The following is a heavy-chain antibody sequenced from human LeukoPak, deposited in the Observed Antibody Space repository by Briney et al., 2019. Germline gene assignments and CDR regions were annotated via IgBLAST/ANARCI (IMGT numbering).Heavy chain of an antibody. CDR3: ARDGRGSSSWYDRWFDP. CDR1: GFTFSSYG. Sequence: GGSLRPSCAASGFTFSSYGMHWVRQAPGKGLEWVAVIWYDGSNKYYADSVKGRFTISRDNSKNTLYLQMNSLRAEDTAVYYCARDGRGSSSWYDRWFDPWGQGTLVTVSS. V-gene: IGHV3-33*08. CDR2: IWYDGSNK. D-gene: IGHD6-13*01. J-gene: IGHJ5*02.